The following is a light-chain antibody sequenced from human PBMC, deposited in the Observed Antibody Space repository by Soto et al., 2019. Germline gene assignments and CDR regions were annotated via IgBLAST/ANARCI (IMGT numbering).Light chain of an antibody. V-gene: IGKV3-11*01. CDR2: GAS. CDR1: QSVSSY. CDR3: QQRSNWPPRLT. J-gene: IGKJ4*01. Sequence: EIVLTQSPSTLSLSPGERATLSCRASQSVSSYLAWYQQKPAQAPRLLIYGASNRATGIPARFSGSGSGTDFTLTISSLEPEDFAVYYCQQRSNWPPRLTFGGGTKVDIK.